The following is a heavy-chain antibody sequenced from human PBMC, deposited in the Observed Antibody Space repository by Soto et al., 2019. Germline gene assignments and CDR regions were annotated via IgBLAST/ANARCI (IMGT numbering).Heavy chain of an antibody. CDR3: AHRLNHSRVGFDI. Sequence: QITLRESGPTLVKPTQTLTLTCTFSGFSLISSGLAVGWIRQPPGKALEWLALIYWNDDKLYSPSLKSRLTVTNVPSKNQVVLTLTDMDPVDTGTYYCAHRLNHSRVGFDIWGQGTMVSVSS. D-gene: IGHD4-4*01. J-gene: IGHJ3*02. CDR2: IYWNDDK. CDR1: GFSLISSGLA. V-gene: IGHV2-5*01.